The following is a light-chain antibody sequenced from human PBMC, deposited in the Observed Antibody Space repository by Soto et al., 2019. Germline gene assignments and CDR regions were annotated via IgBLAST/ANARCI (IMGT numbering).Light chain of an antibody. Sequence: EIVMTQSPATLSVSPGERATLSCRASQSVSSNLAWYQQKPGQAPRLLIYGASTRATGIPARFSGSGSGTEFTLTIGSLQSEDFAVYYCQQYNKWPLTFGQGTKVEIK. CDR2: GAS. CDR1: QSVSSN. CDR3: QQYNKWPLT. V-gene: IGKV3-15*01. J-gene: IGKJ1*01.